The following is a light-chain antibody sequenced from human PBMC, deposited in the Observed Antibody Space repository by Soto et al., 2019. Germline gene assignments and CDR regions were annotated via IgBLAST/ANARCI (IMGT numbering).Light chain of an antibody. CDR3: QHHNSYSQT. CDR2: GAS. V-gene: IGKV1-5*01. J-gene: IGKJ1*01. CDR1: QSIRHY. Sequence: DILMTQSPPTLSASVGDRVTITCRASQSIRHYLAWYQQMPGKAPKLLIYGASTLQSGVPSRFSGSGSGTEFTFTISSLQPDDFGTYFCQHHNSYSQTFGQGTKVDIK.